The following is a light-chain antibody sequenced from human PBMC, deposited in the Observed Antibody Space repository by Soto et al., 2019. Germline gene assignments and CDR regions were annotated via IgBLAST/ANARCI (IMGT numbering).Light chain of an antibody. CDR1: RSDVGGYNY. V-gene: IGLV2-14*03. CDR2: DVS. Sequence: QSALTQPASVSGSPGQSITISCTGTRSDVGGYNYVSWYQQHPGKAPKLMIYDVSHRPSGISNRFSGSKSGNTASLTISGLQAEDEADYDCSSYSGSSTPVVFGGGTKVTVL. CDR3: SSYSGSSTPVV. J-gene: IGLJ2*01.